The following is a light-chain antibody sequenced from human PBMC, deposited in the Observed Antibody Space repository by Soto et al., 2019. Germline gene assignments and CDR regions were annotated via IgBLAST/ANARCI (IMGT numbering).Light chain of an antibody. CDR2: VAS. Sequence: EIVLTQSPGTLSLSPGERATLSCRASQSVSDTYLAWYQQKPGQAPRLLIHVASSRATGIPDRISGSGYGTEFTLTISRLEPEDVAVYYCQQYGSSPLTFGQGTKVEIK. CDR1: QSVSDTY. CDR3: QQYGSSPLT. J-gene: IGKJ1*01. V-gene: IGKV3-20*01.